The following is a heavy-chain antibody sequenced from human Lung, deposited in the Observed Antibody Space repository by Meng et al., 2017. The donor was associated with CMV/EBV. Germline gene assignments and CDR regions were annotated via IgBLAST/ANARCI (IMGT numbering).Heavy chain of an antibody. CDR2: INSGGWT. CDR1: SFTGSANY. D-gene: IGHD2-2*01. Sequence: GGSXRLXXVASSFTGSANYMSWVRQAPGKGLEWVSVINSGGWTYYADSVKGRFTISRDNSKNTVYLQLNSLRAEDTAMYYCATRRSGGSVPGWAWGMDVXGQGXTVTVSS. J-gene: IGHJ6*02. CDR3: ATRRSGGSVPGWAWGMDV. V-gene: IGHV3-53*01.